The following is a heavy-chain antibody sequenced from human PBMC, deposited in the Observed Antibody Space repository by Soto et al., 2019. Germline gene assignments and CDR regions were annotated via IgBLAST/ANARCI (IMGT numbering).Heavy chain of an antibody. CDR2: IKQDGSEK. Sequence: EVQLVESGGGLVQPGGYLRLYCAASGFNFSSYWRSWVCQAPGNGLEWVANIKQDGSEKYYVDYVKGRFTISRDNAKNSLYLQMNSLRSEDTAVYYCARAAPYSGSDNGDYWGQGTLGTVSS. V-gene: IGHV3-7*01. CDR3: ARAAPYSGSDNGDY. CDR1: GFNFSSYW. D-gene: IGHD1-26*01. J-gene: IGHJ4*02.